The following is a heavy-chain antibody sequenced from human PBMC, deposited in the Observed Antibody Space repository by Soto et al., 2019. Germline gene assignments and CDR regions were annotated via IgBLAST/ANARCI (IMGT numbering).Heavy chain of an antibody. CDR1: GYTFTSDG. CDR2: ISAYNGNT. Sequence: ASVKVACKASGYTFTSDGISWVRQAPGQGLEWMGWISAYNGNTNYAQKLQGRVTMTTDTSTSTAYMELRSLRSDDTAVYYCARESSGPGYSSSWRIRVYYYYGMDVWGQGTTVTAP. D-gene: IGHD6-13*01. J-gene: IGHJ6*02. CDR3: ARESSGPGYSSSWRIRVYYYYGMDV. V-gene: IGHV1-18*01.